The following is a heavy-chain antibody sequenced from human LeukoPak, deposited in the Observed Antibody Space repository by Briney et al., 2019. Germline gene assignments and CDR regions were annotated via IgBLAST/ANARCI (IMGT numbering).Heavy chain of an antibody. CDR1: GFTFGSYG. V-gene: IGHV3-30*18. D-gene: IGHD4-17*01. Sequence: GGSLRLSCAASGFTFGSYGMRWVRQAPGKGLEWVAVISFDGRNKYFGDSVRGRFSTSRDNSKNTLSLKMNSLRTEDTAVYYCVKDGHSVTIFDYWGRGTLVTVSS. CDR3: VKDGHSVTIFDY. CDR2: ISFDGRNK. J-gene: IGHJ4*02.